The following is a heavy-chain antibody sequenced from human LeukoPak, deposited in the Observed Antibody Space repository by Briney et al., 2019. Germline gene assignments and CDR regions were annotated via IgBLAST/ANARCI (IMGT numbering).Heavy chain of an antibody. Sequence: PSETLSLTCTVSGGSIGSYYWSWIRQPPGKGLEWIGYIYNSGSTNYSPSLKSRVTISVDTPTNQFSLKLSSVTAADTAVYYCARPSRDGYRYTFDYWGQGILVTVSS. CDR1: GGSIGSYY. J-gene: IGHJ4*02. CDR3: ARPSRDGYRYTFDY. CDR2: IYNSGST. V-gene: IGHV4-59*01. D-gene: IGHD5-24*01.